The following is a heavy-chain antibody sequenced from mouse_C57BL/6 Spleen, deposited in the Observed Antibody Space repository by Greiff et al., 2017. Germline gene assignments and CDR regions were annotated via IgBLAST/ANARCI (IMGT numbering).Heavy chain of an antibody. V-gene: IGHV1-15*01. Sequence: QVQLKESGAELVRPGASVTLSCKASGYTFTDYEMHWVKQTPVHGLEWIGAIDPETGGTAYNQKFKGKAILTADKSSSTAYMELRSLTSEDSAVYYCTRGDGYDRKFDYWGQGTTLTVSS. J-gene: IGHJ2*01. CDR2: IDPETGGT. D-gene: IGHD2-2*01. CDR1: GYTFTDYE. CDR3: TRGDGYDRKFDY.